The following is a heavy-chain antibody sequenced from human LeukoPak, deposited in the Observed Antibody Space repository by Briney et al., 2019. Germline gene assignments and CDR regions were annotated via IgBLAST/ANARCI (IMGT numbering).Heavy chain of an antibody. CDR1: GYTFSDHG. CDR2: TNVHNGNI. J-gene: IGHJ5*02. Sequence: ASVKVSCKASGYTFSDHGITWVRQAPGQGLEWMGWTNVHNGNINYAQKFQGRISMTTDTSTTTAFMELRSLRSDDTAVYYCARGIEGYDVLTGYYPWGQGTLVTVSS. CDR3: ARGIEGYDVLTGYYP. V-gene: IGHV1-18*01. D-gene: IGHD3-9*01.